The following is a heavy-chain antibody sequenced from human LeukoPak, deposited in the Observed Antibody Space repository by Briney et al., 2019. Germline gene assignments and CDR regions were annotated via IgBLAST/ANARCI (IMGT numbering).Heavy chain of an antibody. CDR3: AKGRIVVVTSFYFDY. V-gene: IGHV3-23*01. CDR2: ISGSGGST. CDR1: GFTFSSYG. Sequence: GGSLRLPCAASGFTFSSYGMSWVRQAPGKGLEWVSAISGSGGSTYYADSVKGRFTISRDNSKNTLYLQMNSLRAEDTAVYYCAKGRIVVVTSFYFDYWGQGTLVTVSS. J-gene: IGHJ4*02. D-gene: IGHD3-22*01.